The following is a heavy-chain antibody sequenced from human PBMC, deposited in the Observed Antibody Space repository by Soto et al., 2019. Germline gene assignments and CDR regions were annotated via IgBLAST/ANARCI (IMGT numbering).Heavy chain of an antibody. CDR2: TNAGNGNT. D-gene: IGHD2-2*01. CDR3: ARISVPPYCTVTSCYSVNY. J-gene: IGHJ4*02. CDR1: GYNITTYG. Sequence: ASVKVSCKASGYNITTYGIHWVRQAPGQRFEGMGWTNAGNGNTRYSQKFQGRVTFSRDTSASTAYMELSSLRSEDTYVYYCARISVPPYCTVTSCYSVNYWRQGTRGTVST. V-gene: IGHV1-3*01.